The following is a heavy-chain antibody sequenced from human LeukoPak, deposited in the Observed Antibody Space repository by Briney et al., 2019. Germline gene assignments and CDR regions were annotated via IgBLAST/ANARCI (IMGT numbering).Heavy chain of an antibody. D-gene: IGHD2-15*01. Sequence: QTGGSLRLSCAASGFTFSSYAMSWVRQAPGKGLEWVSAISDSGGSTYYADSVKGRFTISRDNSKNTLYLQMNSLRAEDTAVYYCAKASVLEVVVAATYGMDVWGQGTTVTVSS. J-gene: IGHJ6*02. CDR2: ISDSGGST. CDR3: AKASVLEVVVAATYGMDV. CDR1: GFTFSSYA. V-gene: IGHV3-23*01.